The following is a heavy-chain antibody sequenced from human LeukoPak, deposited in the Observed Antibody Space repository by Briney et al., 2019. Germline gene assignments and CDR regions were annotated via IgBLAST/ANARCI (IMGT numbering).Heavy chain of an antibody. J-gene: IGHJ4*02. CDR2: ISSSSSYI. Sequence: PGGSLRLSCAASGFKFNFYKMNWVRQTPGKGLEWVSSISSSSSYIYYADSVKGRFTISRDNAKNSLYLQMNSLRAEDTAVYYCAREGFRGDPGYDFWSGSHSDYWGQGTLVTVSS. V-gene: IGHV3-21*01. D-gene: IGHD3-3*01. CDR1: GFKFNFYK. CDR3: AREGFRGDPGYDFWSGSHSDY.